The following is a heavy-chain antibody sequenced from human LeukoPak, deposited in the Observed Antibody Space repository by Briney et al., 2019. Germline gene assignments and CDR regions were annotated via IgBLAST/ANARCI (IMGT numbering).Heavy chain of an antibody. J-gene: IGHJ6*03. CDR1: GFTFSSYA. Sequence: GGSLRLSCAASGFTFSSYAMSWVRQAPGKGLEWVSAISGSGGSTYYADSVKGRFTISRDNSKNTLYLQMNSLRAEDTAVYYCAKSSRYSSADYYYYMDVWGKGTTVTVSS. D-gene: IGHD6-19*01. V-gene: IGHV3-23*01. CDR3: AKSSRYSSADYYYYMDV. CDR2: ISGSGGST.